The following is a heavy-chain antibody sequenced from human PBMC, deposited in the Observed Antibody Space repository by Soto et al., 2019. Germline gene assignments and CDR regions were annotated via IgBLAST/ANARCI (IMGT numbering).Heavy chain of an antibody. CDR2: ISYDGSNK. CDR3: AKSDYGDYFDY. J-gene: IGHJ4*02. D-gene: IGHD4-17*01. CDR1: GFTFSSYG. V-gene: IGHV3-30*18. Sequence: PGGSLRLSCAASGFTFSSYGMHWVRQAPGKGLEWVAGISYDGSNKYYADSVKGRFTISRDNSKNTLYLQMNSLRAEDTALYYCAKSDYGDYFDYWGQGTLVTVSS.